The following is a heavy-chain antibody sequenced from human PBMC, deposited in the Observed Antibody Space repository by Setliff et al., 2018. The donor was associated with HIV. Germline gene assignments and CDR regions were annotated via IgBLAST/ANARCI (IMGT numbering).Heavy chain of an antibody. D-gene: IGHD6-13*01. CDR1: GFIFSMNW. V-gene: IGHV3-7*01. CDR2: INQDGSQI. CDR3: SRGGASSLPLDY. Sequence: GESLKISCAASGFIFSMNWMSWVRQAPGKGPEWVANINQDGSQIYYVHSLKGRFTISRDNAKNSLYLQMNNLRADYTAIYYCSRGGASSLPLDYWGHGTLVTVSS. J-gene: IGHJ4*01.